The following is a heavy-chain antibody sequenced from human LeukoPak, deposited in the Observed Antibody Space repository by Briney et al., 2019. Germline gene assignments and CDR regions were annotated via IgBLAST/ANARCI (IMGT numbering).Heavy chain of an antibody. Sequence: PGGSLRLSCAASGFTFSSYAISWVRQAPGKGLEWVSTISGIGAYTYYADSVKGRFTIHRDNSKNTLYLQMNSLRAEDTAVYYCAKYFASGSYYKLPHWGQGTLVTVSS. D-gene: IGHD3-10*01. J-gene: IGHJ1*01. CDR1: GFTFSSYA. CDR2: ISGIGAYT. V-gene: IGHV3-23*01. CDR3: AKYFASGSYYKLPH.